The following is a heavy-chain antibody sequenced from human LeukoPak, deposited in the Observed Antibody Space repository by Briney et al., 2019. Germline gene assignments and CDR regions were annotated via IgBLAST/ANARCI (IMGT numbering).Heavy chain of an antibody. J-gene: IGHJ4*02. CDR3: AKTRGYGGNFDY. Sequence: GGSLGLSCAASGFIVSGNYMSWVRQAPGKGLEWVSIIYSGGTTYYADSVKGRFTISRDNSENTLYLQMNSRRAEDTAVYYCAKTRGYGGNFDYWGQGTLVTVSS. CDR2: IYSGGTT. D-gene: IGHD4-23*01. CDR1: GFIVSGNY. V-gene: IGHV3-66*01.